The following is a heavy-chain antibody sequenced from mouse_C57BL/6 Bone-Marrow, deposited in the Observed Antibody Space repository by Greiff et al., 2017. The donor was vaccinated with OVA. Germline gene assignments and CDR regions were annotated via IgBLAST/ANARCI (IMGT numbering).Heavy chain of an antibody. CDR2: SRNKANDYTT. D-gene: IGHD1-1*01. J-gene: IGHJ4*01. CDR1: GFTFSDFY. V-gene: IGHV7-1*01. CDR3: ARDAYYYGSSDAMDY. Sequence: EVKLVESGGGLVQSGRSLRLSCATSGFTFSDFYMEWVRQAPGKGLEWIAASRNKANDYTTEYSASVKGRFIVSRDTSQSILYLQMNALRAEDTAIYYCARDAYYYGSSDAMDYWGQGTSVTVSS.